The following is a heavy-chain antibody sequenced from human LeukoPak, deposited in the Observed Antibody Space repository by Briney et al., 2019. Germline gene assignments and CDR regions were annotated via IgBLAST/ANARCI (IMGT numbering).Heavy chain of an antibody. CDR2: IWSDGKTI. CDR1: GFTFSAYA. D-gene: IGHD1-1*01. V-gene: IGHV3-33*06. J-gene: IGHJ4*02. CDR3: AKTATNWYLDS. Sequence: PGGSLRLSCAASGFTFSAYAMHWVRQAPGKGLEWVAVIWSDGKTIYYADSVQGRFTISRDNSGNTLYLQMNSLRVEDTAVYCCAKTATNWYLDSWGQGTLVTVSS.